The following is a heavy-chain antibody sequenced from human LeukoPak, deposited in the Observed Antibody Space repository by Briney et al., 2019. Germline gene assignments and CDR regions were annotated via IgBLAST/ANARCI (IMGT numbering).Heavy chain of an antibody. Sequence: TGGSLRLSCAASGFSISSYEISWVRQAPGMGLECVSYISSSDTDKYYADSVKGRFTISRDNAKNSLYLQMNSLRSEDTALYYCARPYDSNGYYSLGCWGQGTLVTVSS. CDR3: ARPYDSNGYYSLGC. V-gene: IGHV3-48*03. CDR1: GFSISSYE. CDR2: ISSSDTDK. J-gene: IGHJ4*02. D-gene: IGHD3-22*01.